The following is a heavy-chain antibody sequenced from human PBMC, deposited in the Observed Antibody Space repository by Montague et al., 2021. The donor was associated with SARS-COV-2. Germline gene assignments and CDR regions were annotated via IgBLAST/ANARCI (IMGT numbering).Heavy chain of an antibody. V-gene: IGHV4-59*01. CDR2: IYDGGAV. D-gene: IGHD4-23*01. Sequence: SETLSLTCTVSGGSITGYYWSWLRQSPGKGLEWIAYIYDGGAVNXNPSLGSRVTLSTDTSKNQLSLKVNSVTAADTAVYYCVRDHPYGGPRGAYDIWGQGTVVTVSS. J-gene: IGHJ3*02. CDR3: VRDHPYGGPRGAYDI. CDR1: GGSITGYY.